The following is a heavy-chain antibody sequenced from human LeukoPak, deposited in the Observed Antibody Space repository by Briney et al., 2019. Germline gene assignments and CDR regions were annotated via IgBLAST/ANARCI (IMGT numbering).Heavy chain of an antibody. D-gene: IGHD2-15*01. Sequence: GGSLRLSCAASGFTFSSYSMNWVRQAPGKGLEWVSYISSSSSTIYYADSVKGRFTISRDNAKNSLYLQMNSLRAEDTAVYYCARDLYCSGGSCYSYYFDYWGQGTLVTVSS. CDR3: ARDLYCSGGSCYSYYFDY. CDR1: GFTFSSYS. V-gene: IGHV3-48*04. CDR2: ISSSSSTI. J-gene: IGHJ4*02.